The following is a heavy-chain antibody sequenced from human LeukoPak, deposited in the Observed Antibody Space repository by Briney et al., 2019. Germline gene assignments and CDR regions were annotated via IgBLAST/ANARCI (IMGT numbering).Heavy chain of an antibody. V-gene: IGHV1-46*01. J-gene: IGHJ4*02. CDR3: AREGITGTTVVY. D-gene: IGHD1-20*01. CDR1: GYTFTSYY. Sequence: ASVKVSSKASGYTFTSYYMHWVRQAPGQGLEWMGIINPSGGSTSYAQKFQGRVTMTRDTSTSTVYMELSSLRSEDTAVYYCAREGITGTTVVYWGQGTLVTVSS. CDR2: INPSGGST.